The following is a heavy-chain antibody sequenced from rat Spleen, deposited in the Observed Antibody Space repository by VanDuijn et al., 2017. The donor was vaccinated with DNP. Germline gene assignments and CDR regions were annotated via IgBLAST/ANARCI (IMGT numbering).Heavy chain of an antibody. CDR2: ISYDGGST. CDR1: GFTFSDYY. D-gene: IGHD1-7*01. V-gene: IGHV5-22*01. Sequence: EVQLVESGGGLVQPGRSLKLSCAASGFTFSDYYMAWVRQAPTKGLEWVAYISYDGGSTYYGDSVKGRFTISRDNAKSTLYLQMNSLRSEDMATYYCARLSDDNQGGFDYWGQGVMVTVSS. CDR3: ARLSDDNQGGFDY. J-gene: IGHJ2*01.